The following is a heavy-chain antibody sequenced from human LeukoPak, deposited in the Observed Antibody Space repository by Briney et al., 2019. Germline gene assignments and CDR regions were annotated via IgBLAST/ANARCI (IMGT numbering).Heavy chain of an antibody. D-gene: IGHD2-15*01. J-gene: IGHJ4*02. V-gene: IGHV1-18*01. CDR1: GYTFTSYG. CDR3: ARLVVVVAATRSELFDY. CDR2: ISAYNGNT. Sequence: GASVKVSCKASGYTFTSYGISWVRQAPGQGLEWMGWISAYNGNTNYAQKLQGRVTMTTDTSTSTAYMELRSLRSDDTAVYYCARLVVVVAATRSELFDYWGQGTLVTVSS.